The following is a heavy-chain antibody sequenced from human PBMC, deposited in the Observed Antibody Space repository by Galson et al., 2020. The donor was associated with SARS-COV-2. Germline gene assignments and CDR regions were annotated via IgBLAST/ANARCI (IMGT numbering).Heavy chain of an antibody. CDR2: VSFDGSNK. CDR3: ARDPTNFDTSGYSFQAVDV. D-gene: IGHD3-22*01. J-gene: IGHJ3*01. CDR1: GFTFTTYA. V-gene: IGHV3-30*04. Sequence: GGSLRLSCAASGFTFTTYAMHWVRQAPGKGLEWVTVVSFDGSNKHYAASVKGRFTISRDNSKNILYLQLNSLRAEDTAVYYCARDPTNFDTSGYSFQAVDVWGQGTMVTVSS.